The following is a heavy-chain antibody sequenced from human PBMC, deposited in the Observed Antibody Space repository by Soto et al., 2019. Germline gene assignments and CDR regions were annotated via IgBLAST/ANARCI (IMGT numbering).Heavy chain of an antibody. J-gene: IGHJ6*03. CDR3: AHRTYDSGKTYYYYYMDV. CDR1: GFSLSTSGVG. CDR2: IYWDDDK. D-gene: IGHD3-10*01. V-gene: IGHV2-5*02. Sequence: SGPTLVNPTQTLTLTCTFSGFSLSTSGVGVGWIRQPPGKALEWLALIYWDDDKRYSPSLKSRLTITKDTSKNQVVLTMTNMDPVDTATYYCAHRTYDSGKTYYYYYMDVWGKGTTVTVSS.